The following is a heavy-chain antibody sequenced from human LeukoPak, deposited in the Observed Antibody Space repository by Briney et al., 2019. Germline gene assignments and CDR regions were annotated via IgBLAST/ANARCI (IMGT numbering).Heavy chain of an antibody. CDR3: ARGVSRDIVVVVAADYMDV. J-gene: IGHJ6*03. CDR2: ISAYNGNT. D-gene: IGHD2-15*01. V-gene: IGHV1-18*01. CDR1: GYTFTSYG. Sequence: GASVKVSCKASGYTFTSYGISWVRQAPGQGLEWMGWISAYNGNTNYAQKLQGRVTMTTDTSTSTAYMELRSLRSDDTAVYYCARGVSRDIVVVVAADYMDVWGKGTTVTVSS.